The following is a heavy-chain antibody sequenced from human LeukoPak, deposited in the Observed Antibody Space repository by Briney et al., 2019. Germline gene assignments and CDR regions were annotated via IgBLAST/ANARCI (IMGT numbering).Heavy chain of an antibody. CDR2: ISGGSDHT. J-gene: IGHJ4*02. V-gene: IGHV3-11*03. D-gene: IGHD1-14*01. CDR3: ARCQYNSSPDI. Sequence: GGSLRLSCAASGVTFRDYWVSWMRQASGKGLEWVSYISGGSDHTNYADSVKGGFTTSRDNAKNSPYLLMNSLTDEDTAVYYCARCQYNSSPDIWGQGTLVTVSS. CDR1: GVTFRDYW.